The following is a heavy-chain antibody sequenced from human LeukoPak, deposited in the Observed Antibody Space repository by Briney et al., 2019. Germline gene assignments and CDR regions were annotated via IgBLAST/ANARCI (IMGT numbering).Heavy chain of an antibody. J-gene: IGHJ4*02. CDR2: IIPIIGTA. Sequence: SVKVSCKASGGTFSSYAISWVRQAPGQGLEWMGGIIPIIGTANYAQKFQGRVTITADESTSTAYMELSSRRSEDTAVYYCARGIGYGNFDYWGQGTLVTVSS. CDR3: ARGIGYGNFDY. V-gene: IGHV1-69*13. D-gene: IGHD5-18*01. CDR1: GGTFSSYA.